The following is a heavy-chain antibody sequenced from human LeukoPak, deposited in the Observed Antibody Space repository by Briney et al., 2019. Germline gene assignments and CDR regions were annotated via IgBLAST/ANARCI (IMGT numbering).Heavy chain of an antibody. Sequence: GGSLRLSCAASGFTFSGSAMHWVRQASGKGLEWVGRIRTKPNNYATAFAASVKGRFTISRDDSKNTAYLQMNSLRAEDTAVYYRARVTYGSGTYGAFDYWGQGTLVTVSS. CDR2: IRTKPNNYAT. J-gene: IGHJ4*02. CDR1: GFTFSGSA. D-gene: IGHD3-10*01. V-gene: IGHV3-73*01. CDR3: ARVTYGSGTYGAFDY.